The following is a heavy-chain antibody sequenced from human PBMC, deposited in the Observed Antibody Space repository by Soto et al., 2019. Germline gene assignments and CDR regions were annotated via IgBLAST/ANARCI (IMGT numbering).Heavy chain of an antibody. D-gene: IGHD3-3*01. CDR3: VRQYYDFWTDYPDFDY. CDR1: GYTFTKYD. J-gene: IGHJ4*02. Sequence: QVQLVQSGAEVKRPGASVKVSCKASGYTFTKYDISWVRQAPGQALEWLGLISPNSGRPSSAQKFVGRVTMTTDTSTTTAYLELRSLRSDDTAVYYCVRQYYDFWTDYPDFDYWGQGTLVTVSS. CDR2: ISPNSGRP. V-gene: IGHV1-18*04.